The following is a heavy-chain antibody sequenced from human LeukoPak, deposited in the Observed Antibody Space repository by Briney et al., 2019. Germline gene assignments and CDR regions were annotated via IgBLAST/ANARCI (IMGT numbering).Heavy chain of an antibody. D-gene: IGHD5-24*01. Sequence: ASVKVSCKASGYTFTSYDINWVRQAPGQGLEWMGWINPNSGGTNYAQKFQGRVTMTRDTSISTAYMELSRLRSGDTAVYYCARSQEMATITLGYWGQGTLVTVSS. V-gene: IGHV1-2*02. CDR2: INPNSGGT. CDR3: ARSQEMATITLGY. CDR1: GYTFTSYD. J-gene: IGHJ4*02.